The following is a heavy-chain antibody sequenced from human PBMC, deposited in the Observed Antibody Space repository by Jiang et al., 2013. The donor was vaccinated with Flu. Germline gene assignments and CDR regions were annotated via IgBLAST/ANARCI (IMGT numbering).Heavy chain of an antibody. Sequence: RSLRLSCAASGFTFSSYGMHWVRQAPGKGLEWVAVISYDGSNKYYADSVKGRFTISRDNSKNTLYLQMNSLRAEDTALYYCAKDGRGSGWPYYYYYGMDVWGQGTTVTVSS. J-gene: IGHJ6*02. CDR3: AKDGRGSGWPYYYYYGMDV. CDR1: GFTFSSYG. V-gene: IGHV3-30*18. D-gene: IGHD6-19*01. CDR2: ISYDGSNK.